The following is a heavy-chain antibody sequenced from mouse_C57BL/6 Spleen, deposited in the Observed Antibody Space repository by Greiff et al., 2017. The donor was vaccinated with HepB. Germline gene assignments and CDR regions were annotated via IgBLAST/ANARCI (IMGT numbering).Heavy chain of an antibody. J-gene: IGHJ1*03. CDR2: IDPSDSET. CDR1: GYTFTSYW. CDR3: ARRQLTGTWYFDV. V-gene: IGHV1-52*01. D-gene: IGHD4-1*01. Sequence: VQLQQPGAELVRPGSSVKLSCKASGYTFTSYWMHWVKQRPIQGLEWIGNIDPSDSETHYNRKFKDKATLTVDKSSSTAYMQLSSLTSEDSAVYYCARRQLTGTWYFDVWGTGTTVTVSS.